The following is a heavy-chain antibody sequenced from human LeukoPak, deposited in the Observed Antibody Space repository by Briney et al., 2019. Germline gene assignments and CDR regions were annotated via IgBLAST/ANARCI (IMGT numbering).Heavy chain of an antibody. CDR1: GFTFSDYY. J-gene: IGHJ4*02. V-gene: IGHV3-11*06. Sequence: PGGSLRLSCAASGFTFSDYYMSWIRQAPGKGLEWVSYISGSSKYKNYADSVKGRFTISRDNAKNSLYLQMNSLRAEDTAVYYCARGNRPPDYWGQGTLVTVSS. CDR3: ARGNRPPDY. CDR2: ISGSSKYK.